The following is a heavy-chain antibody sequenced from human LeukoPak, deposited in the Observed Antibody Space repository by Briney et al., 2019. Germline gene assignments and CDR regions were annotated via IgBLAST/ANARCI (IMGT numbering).Heavy chain of an antibody. V-gene: IGHV3-21*01. CDR3: AKDREWLGVLGY. Sequence: GGSLRLSCAASGFTFSSYSMNWVRQAPGKGLEWVSSISSNSAYIYYSDSIKGRFTISRDNSKNTLYLQMNSLRAEDTAVYYCAKDREWLGVLGYWGQGTLVTVSS. CDR2: ISSNSAYI. J-gene: IGHJ4*02. CDR1: GFTFSSYS. D-gene: IGHD3-3*01.